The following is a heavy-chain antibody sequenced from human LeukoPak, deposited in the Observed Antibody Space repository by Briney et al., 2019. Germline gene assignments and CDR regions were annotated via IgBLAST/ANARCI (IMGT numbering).Heavy chain of an antibody. CDR1: GGSFSGYY. V-gene: IGHV4-34*01. J-gene: IGHJ4*02. CDR2: ISHSGST. Sequence: PSETLSLTCAVYGGSFSGYYWSWIRQPPGKGLEWIGEISHSGSTNYNPSLKSRVTISVDTSKNQFSLKLSSVTAADTAVYYCAREKAVYGSGSYLFWGRGTLVTVSS. D-gene: IGHD3-10*01. CDR3: AREKAVYGSGSYLF.